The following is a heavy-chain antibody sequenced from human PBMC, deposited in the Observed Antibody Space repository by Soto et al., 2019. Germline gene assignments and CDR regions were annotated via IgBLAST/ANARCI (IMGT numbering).Heavy chain of an antibody. CDR1: GGTFSSYA. V-gene: IGHV1-69*06. CDR2: IIPIFGTA. Sequence: GASVKVSCKASGGTFSSYAISWVRQAPGQGLEWMGGIIPIFGTANYAQKFQGGVTITADKSTSTAYMELSSLRSEDTAVYYCARDLWGNYYDSSGYINWFDPWGQGTLVTVSS. J-gene: IGHJ5*02. D-gene: IGHD3-22*01. CDR3: ARDLWGNYYDSSGYINWFDP.